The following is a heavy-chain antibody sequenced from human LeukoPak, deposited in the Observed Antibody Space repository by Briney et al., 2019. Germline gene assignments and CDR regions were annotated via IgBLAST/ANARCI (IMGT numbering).Heavy chain of an antibody. CDR2: IYTSGST. J-gene: IGHJ3*02. V-gene: IGHV4-59*10. D-gene: IGHD2-15*01. CDR1: GGSFSSYY. Sequence: SETLSLTCAVYGGSFSSYYWSWIRQPAGKGLEWIGRIYTSGSTNYNPSLKSRVTMSVDTSKNQFSLKLSSVTAADTAVYYCARHSYPRYCSGGSCYSETETFDIWGQGTMVTVSS. CDR3: ARHSYPRYCSGGSCYSETETFDI.